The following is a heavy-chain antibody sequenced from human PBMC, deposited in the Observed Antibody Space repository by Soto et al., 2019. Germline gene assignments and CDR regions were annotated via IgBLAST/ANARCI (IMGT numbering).Heavy chain of an antibody. CDR2: IYYSGST. J-gene: IGHJ5*02. Sequence: SETLSLTCTVSGGSISSYYWSWIRQPPGKGLEWIGYIYYSGSTNYNPSLKSRVTISVDTSKNQFSLKLSPVTAADTAVYYCARACFFGRAPTGFGPWGQGVVVTVSS. CDR1: GGSISSYY. V-gene: IGHV4-59*01. D-gene: IGHD3-3*01. CDR3: ARACFFGRAPTGFGP.